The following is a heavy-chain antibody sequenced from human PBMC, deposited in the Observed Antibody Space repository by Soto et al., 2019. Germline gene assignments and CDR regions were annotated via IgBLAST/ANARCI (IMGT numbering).Heavy chain of an antibody. V-gene: IGHV1-46*04. CDR1: GHTFTGNY. CDR3: ASTFSRGSFQYFDT. CDR2: INPDGDVT. J-gene: IGHJ4*02. Sequence: QVELLQSGAEVRKPGASVKVSCKASGHTFTGNYMHWVRQAPGQGLEWMGIINPDGDVTTYAHKLRGSVTFSREMSTSTSYMELRILTSEDTAVYYCASTFSRGSFQYFDTWGQGTLDTVSS. D-gene: IGHD1-26*01.